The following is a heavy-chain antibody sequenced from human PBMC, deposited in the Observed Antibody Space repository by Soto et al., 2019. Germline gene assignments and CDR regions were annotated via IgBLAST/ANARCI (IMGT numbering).Heavy chain of an antibody. CDR2: INSDGSRA. V-gene: IGHV3-74*01. CDR1: GFTFSSDW. CDR3: ARVSAAGCIWFAP. J-gene: IGHJ5*02. Sequence: EVQLVESGGGLVQPGGSLRLSCAASGFTFSSDWMDWVRQAPGKGLVWVSRINSDGSRAYYADSVKGRFTISRDNAKNTLYLQINSPRADDTAVYYCARVSAAGCIWFAPWGQGTLVTVSS. D-gene: IGHD6-13*01.